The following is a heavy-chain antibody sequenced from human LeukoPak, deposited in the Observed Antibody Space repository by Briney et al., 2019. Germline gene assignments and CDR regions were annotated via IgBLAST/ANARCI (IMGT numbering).Heavy chain of an antibody. D-gene: IGHD3-10*01. CDR2: IYYSGST. J-gene: IGHJ4*02. CDR1: GGSISSSSYY. V-gene: IGHV4-39*07. CDR3: ARVRVVRGVIITYGRYYFDY. Sequence: PSETLSLTCTVSGGSISSSSYYWGWIRQPPGTGLEWLGSIYYSGSTYYNPSLKSRVTISVDTSKNQFSLKLSSVTAADTAVYYCARVRVVRGVIITYGRYYFDYWGQGTLVTVSS.